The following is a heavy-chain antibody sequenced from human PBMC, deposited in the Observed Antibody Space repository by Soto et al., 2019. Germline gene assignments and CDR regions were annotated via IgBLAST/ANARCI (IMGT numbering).Heavy chain of an antibody. J-gene: IGHJ4*02. Sequence: TGGSLRLSCAASGFTFSSYAMHWVRQAPGKGLEWVAVISYDGSNKYYANSVKGRFTISRDNSKNTLYLQMNSLRAEDTAVYYCARELIFYREGATAVPNRVFDYWGQGTLVTVSS. D-gene: IGHD1-26*01. CDR1: GFTFSSYA. CDR3: ARELIFYREGATAVPNRVFDY. V-gene: IGHV3-30-3*01. CDR2: ISYDGSNK.